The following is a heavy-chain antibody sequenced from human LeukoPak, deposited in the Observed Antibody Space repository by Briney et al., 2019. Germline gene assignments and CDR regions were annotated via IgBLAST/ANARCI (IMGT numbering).Heavy chain of an antibody. Sequence: PGRSLRLSCAASGFTFSSYGMHWVRQAPGKGLEWVAVIWYDGSNKYYADSVKGRFTISRDNSKNTLYLQMNSLRAEDTAVYYCARDVVVVPAAHYGMDVWGKGTKVTVSS. CDR1: GFTFSSYG. CDR3: ARDVVVVPAAHYGMDV. CDR2: IWYDGSNK. D-gene: IGHD2-2*01. V-gene: IGHV3-33*01. J-gene: IGHJ6*04.